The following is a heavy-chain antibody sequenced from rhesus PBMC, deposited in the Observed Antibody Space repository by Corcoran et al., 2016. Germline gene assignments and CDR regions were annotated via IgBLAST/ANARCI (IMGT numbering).Heavy chain of an antibody. CDR2: ITPYNGNK. Sequence: QVQLVQSGAEITQPGASVKLSCKASGYTFTSYYMHWVRQAPGQGLEWIGMITPYNGNKGNAKNFQGRVTITTDTATSTGYMELSSLRSEDTAVYYCTRGYSNGYFDYWGQGVLVTVSS. V-gene: IGHV1-1*01. CDR1: GYTFTSYY. J-gene: IGHJ4*01. CDR3: TRGYSNGYFDY. D-gene: IGHD4-23*01.